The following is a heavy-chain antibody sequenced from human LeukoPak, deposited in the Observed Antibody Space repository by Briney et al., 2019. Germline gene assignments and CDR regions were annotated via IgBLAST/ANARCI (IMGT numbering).Heavy chain of an antibody. CDR3: ATEYYGSYNF. J-gene: IGHJ4*02. V-gene: IGHV3-15*01. CDR2: IKSKTDGGTT. Sequence: KAGGSLRLSCAASGFTFSNAWMSWVRQAPGKWLEWVGHIKSKTDGGTTDYAAPVQGRFTISRDDSKTTLYLQMNSLKTEDTALYYCATEYYGSYNFWGQGTLVTVSS. D-gene: IGHD1-26*01. CDR1: GFTFSNAW.